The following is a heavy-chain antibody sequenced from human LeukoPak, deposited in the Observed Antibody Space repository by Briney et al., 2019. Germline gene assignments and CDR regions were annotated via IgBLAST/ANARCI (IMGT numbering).Heavy chain of an antibody. Sequence: PSETLPLTCAVYGGSFSGYYWSWIRQPPGKGLEWIGEINHSGSTNYNPSLKSRVTISVDTSKNQFSLKLSSVTAADTAVYYCARQARRDYFDYWGQGTLVTVSS. CDR2: INHSGST. CDR3: ARQARRDYFDY. CDR1: GGSFSGYY. V-gene: IGHV4-34*01. J-gene: IGHJ4*02.